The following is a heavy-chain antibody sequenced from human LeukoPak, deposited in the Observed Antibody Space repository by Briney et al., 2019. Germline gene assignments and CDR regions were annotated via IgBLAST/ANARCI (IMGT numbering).Heavy chain of an antibody. CDR3: AKDRFFSGDSDY. V-gene: IGHV3-30*18. CDR2: ISYDGSDK. J-gene: IGHJ4*02. D-gene: IGHD3-3*01. CDR1: GFSFSNYV. Sequence: GRSLRLSCAASGFSFSNYVIHWVRQAPGKGLEWVAVISYDGSDKYYADSVKGRFTISRDNSKSTLFLEMDSLRAEDTAVYYCAKDRFFSGDSDYWGQGTLVTVSS.